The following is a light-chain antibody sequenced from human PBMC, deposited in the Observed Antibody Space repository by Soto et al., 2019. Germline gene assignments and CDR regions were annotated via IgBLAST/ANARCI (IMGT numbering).Light chain of an antibody. CDR2: GAS. J-gene: IGKJ2*01. V-gene: IGKV3-20*01. CDR3: QQYGTSPGT. CDR1: QSVTSNY. Sequence: EIVLMQSPGTLSLSPGERATLSCRASQSVTSNYLAWYHQKPGQAPRLLIYGASSRATGIPERFSGSGSGSDFTLTISRLEPEDFAVYYCQQYGTSPGTFGQGTKLEIK.